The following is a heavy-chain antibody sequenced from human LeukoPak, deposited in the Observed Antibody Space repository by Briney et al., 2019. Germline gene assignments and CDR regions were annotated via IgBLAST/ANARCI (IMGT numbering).Heavy chain of an antibody. CDR3: ARVGTDYFDY. CDR2: IYTSGST. V-gene: IGHV4-61*02. CDR1: GGSISSGSYY. J-gene: IGHJ4*02. D-gene: IGHD2-21*02. Sequence: PSETLSLTCTVSGGSISSGSYYWSWIRQPAGKGLEWIGRIYTSGSTNYNPSLKSRVTISVDTSKNQFSLKLSSVTAADTAVYYCARVGTDYFDYWGQGTLVTVSS.